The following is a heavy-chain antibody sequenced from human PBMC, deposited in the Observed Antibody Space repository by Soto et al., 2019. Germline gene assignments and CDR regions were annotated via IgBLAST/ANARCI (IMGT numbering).Heavy chain of an antibody. Sequence: EVRLLESGGGLVQPGGSLRLSCAASGFTFDNYAMTWVRQAPGTALEWVSSISHTGDRTYYADSVKGRFAISRDNSEKTLYLQMDSLRAEDTAVYYCARRSLDFFDLRFFYYMDVWGKGTTVIVSS. D-gene: IGHD3-3*01. CDR1: GFTFDNYA. CDR3: ARRSLDFFDLRFFYYMDV. J-gene: IGHJ6*03. V-gene: IGHV3-23*01. CDR2: ISHTGDRT.